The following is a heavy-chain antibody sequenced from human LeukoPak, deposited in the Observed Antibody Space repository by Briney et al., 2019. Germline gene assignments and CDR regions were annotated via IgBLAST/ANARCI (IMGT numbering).Heavy chain of an antibody. Sequence: PGESLKISWKGSGYSFTSYWISWVRQMPGKGLEWMGRIDPSDSYTDYSPSFQGHVTISADKSISTAYLQWSSLKASDTAMYYCARHVVDDYSGYWFDPWGQGTLVTVSS. CDR1: GYSFTSYW. CDR3: ARHVVDDYSGYWFDP. D-gene: IGHD5-12*01. CDR2: IDPSDSYT. V-gene: IGHV5-10-1*01. J-gene: IGHJ5*02.